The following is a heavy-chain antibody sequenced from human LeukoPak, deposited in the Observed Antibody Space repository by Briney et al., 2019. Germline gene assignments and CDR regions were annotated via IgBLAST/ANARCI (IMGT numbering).Heavy chain of an antibody. J-gene: IGHJ3*02. CDR3: ARDPTRWLQPKMAFDI. D-gene: IGHD5-24*01. CDR2: ISSSSSTI. Sequence: GGSLRLSCAASGFTFSSYSMNWVRQAPGKGLEWVSYISSSSSTIYYADSVKGRFTISRDNAKNSLYLQMNSLRDEDTAVYYCARDPTRWLQPKMAFDIWGQGTMVTVSS. V-gene: IGHV3-48*02. CDR1: GFTFSSYS.